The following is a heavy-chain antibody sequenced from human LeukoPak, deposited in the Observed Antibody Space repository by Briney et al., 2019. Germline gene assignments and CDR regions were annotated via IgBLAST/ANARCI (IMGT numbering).Heavy chain of an antibody. J-gene: IGHJ5*02. Sequence: GGSLRLFCAASGFTFSSYEMNWVRQAPGKGLEWVSYISSSGSTIYYADSVKGRFTISRDNAKNSLYLQMNSLRAEDTAVYYCARGGLRIDWFDPWGQGTLVTVSS. CDR1: GFTFSSYE. CDR2: ISSSGSTI. D-gene: IGHD4-17*01. CDR3: ARGGLRIDWFDP. V-gene: IGHV3-48*03.